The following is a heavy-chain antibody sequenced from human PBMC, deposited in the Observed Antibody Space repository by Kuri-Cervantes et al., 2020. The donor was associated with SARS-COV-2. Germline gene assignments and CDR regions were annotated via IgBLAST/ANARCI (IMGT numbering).Heavy chain of an antibody. CDR1: GFTFSSYW. Sequence: GESLKISCAASGFTFSSYWMSWVRQSPGKGLEWVAKIKQDRSEKYYVDSVKGRFTISRDNAMNSLYLQMHSLTAEDTAVYYCARETVRFHYSYYYYMDVWGKGTTVTVSS. CDR2: IKQDRSEK. V-gene: IGHV3-7*01. D-gene: IGHD3-3*01. CDR3: ARETVRFHYSYYYYMDV. J-gene: IGHJ6*03.